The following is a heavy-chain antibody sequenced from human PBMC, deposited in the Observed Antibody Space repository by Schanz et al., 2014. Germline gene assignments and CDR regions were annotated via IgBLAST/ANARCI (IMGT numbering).Heavy chain of an antibody. CDR2: IIPILGIT. Sequence: QVQLVQSGAEVMKPGSSVKVSCKASGGTFSSYTINWVRQAPGQGLEWMGRIIPILGITNVAQTFQDRVTITADKSTSTAYMELSSLRSEDTAVYYCARGLGGERWLDLNEAFDIWGQGTIVTDSS. D-gene: IGHD6-19*01. J-gene: IGHJ3*02. CDR3: ARGLGGERWLDLNEAFDI. CDR1: GGTFSSYT. V-gene: IGHV1-69*02.